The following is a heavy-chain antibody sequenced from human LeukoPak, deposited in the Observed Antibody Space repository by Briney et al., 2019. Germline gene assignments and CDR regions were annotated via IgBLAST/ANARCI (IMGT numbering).Heavy chain of an antibody. D-gene: IGHD1-26*01. Sequence: ASVKVSCKASGYTFTSYGISWVRQAPGQGLEWMGWISAYNGNTNYAQKFQGRVTMTRDTSISTAYMELSRLRSDDTAVYYCASESEGAYLYWGQGTLVTVSS. CDR2: ISAYNGNT. CDR1: GYTFTSYG. V-gene: IGHV1-18*01. CDR3: ASESEGAYLY. J-gene: IGHJ4*02.